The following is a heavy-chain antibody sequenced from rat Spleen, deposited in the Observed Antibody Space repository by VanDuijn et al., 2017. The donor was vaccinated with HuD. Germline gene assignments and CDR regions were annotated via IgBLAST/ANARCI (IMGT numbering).Heavy chain of an antibody. CDR1: GYTFTSYY. D-gene: IGHD1-11*01. Sequence: QIQLQQSGAELAKPGSSVKISCKASGYTFTSYYISWIKQTTGQGLEYIGYINTGSGGTNYNEKFKGKATLTVDKSSSTAFMQLSSLTPDDSAVYYCARSPTEGTLAAYYFDYWGQGVMVTVSS. J-gene: IGHJ2*01. CDR2: INTGSGGT. V-gene: IGHV1-43*01. CDR3: ARSPTEGTLAAYYFDY.